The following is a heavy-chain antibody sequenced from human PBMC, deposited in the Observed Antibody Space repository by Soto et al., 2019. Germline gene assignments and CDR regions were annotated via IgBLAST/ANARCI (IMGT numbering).Heavy chain of an antibody. CDR2: IYYSGIT. CDR1: GGSISSYY. Sequence: QVQLQESGPGLVKPSETLSLTCTVSGGSISSYYWSWIRQPPGKGLEWIGYIYYSGITNYNPSLKSRGTISVDTSKNQFSLKLSSVTAADTAVYYCARRYGGNFDYWGQGTLVTVSS. D-gene: IGHD3-16*01. J-gene: IGHJ4*02. CDR3: ARRYGGNFDY. V-gene: IGHV4-59*01.